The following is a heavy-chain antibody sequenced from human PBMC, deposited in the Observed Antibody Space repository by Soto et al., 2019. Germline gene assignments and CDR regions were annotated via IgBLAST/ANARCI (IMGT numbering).Heavy chain of an antibody. CDR2: IYYSGST. Sequence: PSETLSLTCTVSGGSISSGDYYWSWIRQPPGKGLEWIGYIYYSGSTYYNPSLKSRVTISVDTSKDQFSLKLSSVAAADTAMYYCARERITMVRGAPGAFDIWGQGTMVTVSS. V-gene: IGHV4-30-4*01. J-gene: IGHJ3*02. CDR1: GGSISSGDYY. CDR3: ARERITMVRGAPGAFDI. D-gene: IGHD3-10*01.